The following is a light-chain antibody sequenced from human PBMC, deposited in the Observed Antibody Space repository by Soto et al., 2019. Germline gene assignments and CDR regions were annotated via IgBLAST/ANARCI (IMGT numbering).Light chain of an antibody. CDR3: QSYDSSLSVV. Sequence: QSVLTQPPSVSGDPGQRVTISCTGRSSNIGAGYDVHWYQQLPGTAPKLLIYGNSNRPSGVPDRFSGSKSGTSASLAITGLQAEDEADYYCQSYDSSLSVVFGGGTQLTVL. J-gene: IGLJ2*01. V-gene: IGLV1-40*01. CDR1: SSNIGAGYD. CDR2: GNS.